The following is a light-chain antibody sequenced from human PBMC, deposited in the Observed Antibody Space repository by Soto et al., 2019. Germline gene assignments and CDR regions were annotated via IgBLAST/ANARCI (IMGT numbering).Light chain of an antibody. V-gene: IGLV2-14*01. CDR2: AVS. CDR3: SSYTSSTTHII. J-gene: IGLJ2*01. Sequence: QSVLTQPASVSGSPGQSITISCTGSSSDVGGYDLVSWYQQHPGKAPKLMIYAVSNRPSGISDRFSGSKSGNTASLTISGLQAEDEADYYCSSYTSSTTHIIFGGGTQLTVL. CDR1: SSDVGGYDL.